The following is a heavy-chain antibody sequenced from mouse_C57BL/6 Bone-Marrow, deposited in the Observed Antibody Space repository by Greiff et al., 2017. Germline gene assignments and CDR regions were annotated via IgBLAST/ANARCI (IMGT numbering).Heavy chain of an antibody. D-gene: IGHD1-1*01. J-gene: IGHJ2*01. CDR2: IYWDDDK. V-gene: IGHV8-12*01. CDR1: GFSLSTSGMG. Sequence: QVTLKESGPGILQSSQTLSLTCSFSGFSLSTSGMGVSWIRQPSGKGLEWLAHIYWDDDKRYTPSLKSRLTISKDTSRNQVFLKITSVDTADTATYYCARKRIFTTVVGFDYWGQGTTLTVSS. CDR3: ARKRIFTTVVGFDY.